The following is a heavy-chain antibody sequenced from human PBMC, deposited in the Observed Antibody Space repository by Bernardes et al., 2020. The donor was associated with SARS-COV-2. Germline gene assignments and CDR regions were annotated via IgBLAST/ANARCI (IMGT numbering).Heavy chain of an antibody. CDR2: INHDGSAT. Sequence: GGSLRLSCAASGFTFSTYWMTWVRQAPGKGLEWVAHINHDGSATYSVDSVQGRFTISRDNAKNFLYLHMNSLRAEDTAVYFCARMSVSYDDPCGQGSLVTVFS. V-gene: IGHV3-7*03. CDR1: GFTFSTYW. CDR3: ARMSVSYDDP. J-gene: IGHJ5*02. D-gene: IGHD3-16*01.